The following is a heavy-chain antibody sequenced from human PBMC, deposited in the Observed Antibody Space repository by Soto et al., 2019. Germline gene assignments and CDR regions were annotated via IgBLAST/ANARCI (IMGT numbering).Heavy chain of an antibody. J-gene: IGHJ4*02. V-gene: IGHV3-53*01. CDR2: IYVAGTT. CDR1: WFTVINNY. D-gene: IGHD3-22*01. Sequence: GSLRLSCAASWFTVINNYMSWVRHAPGKGLEWVSVIYVAGTTSYADSVKGRFTISRDISKNTVYLEMNSLRVDDTAVYYCARDYYDSRGYYYFDYWGQGTLVTVSS. CDR3: ARDYYDSRGYYYFDY.